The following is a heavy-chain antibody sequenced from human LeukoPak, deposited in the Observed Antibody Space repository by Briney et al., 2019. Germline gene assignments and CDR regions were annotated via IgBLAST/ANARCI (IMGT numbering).Heavy chain of an antibody. CDR3: AKAPVTSCRGAYCYPFDS. V-gene: IGHV3-23*01. CDR2: ISGSGGSN. Sequence: GGSLRLSCAASGFTFSNYEMNWVRQAPGKGLEWVSSISGSGGSNYYADSVKGRFTISRDNSKNTLYLQMNSLRVEDTAVYFCAKAPVTSCRGAYCYPFDSWGQGTLVTVSS. CDR1: GFTFSNYE. D-gene: IGHD2-21*01. J-gene: IGHJ4*02.